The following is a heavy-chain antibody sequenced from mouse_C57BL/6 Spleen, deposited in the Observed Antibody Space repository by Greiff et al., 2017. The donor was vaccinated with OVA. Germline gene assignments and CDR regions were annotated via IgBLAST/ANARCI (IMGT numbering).Heavy chain of an antibody. D-gene: IGHD2-5*01. CDR3: AREDSNYLAWFAY. Sequence: VQLKESGPGLVKPSQSLSLTCSVTGYSITSGYYWNWIRQFPGNKLEWMGYISYDGSNNYNPSLKNRISITRDTSKNQFFLKLNSVTTEDTATYYCAREDSNYLAWFAYWGQGTLVTVSA. CDR1: GYSITSGYY. CDR2: ISYDGSN. J-gene: IGHJ3*01. V-gene: IGHV3-6*01.